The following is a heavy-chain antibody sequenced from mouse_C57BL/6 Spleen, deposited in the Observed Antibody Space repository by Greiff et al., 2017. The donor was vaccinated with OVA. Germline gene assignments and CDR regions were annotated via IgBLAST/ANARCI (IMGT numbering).Heavy chain of an antibody. D-gene: IGHD1-1*01. Sequence: EVQLVESGGGLVKPGGSLKLSCAASGFTFSDYGMHWVRQAPEKGLEWVAYISSGSSTIYYADTVKGRFTISRDNAKNTLFLQMTSLRSEDTAMYYCARDYYYGSSYTLDAMDYWGQGTSVTVAS. CDR3: ARDYYYGSSYTLDAMDY. CDR2: ISSGSSTI. V-gene: IGHV5-17*01. J-gene: IGHJ4*01. CDR1: GFTFSDYG.